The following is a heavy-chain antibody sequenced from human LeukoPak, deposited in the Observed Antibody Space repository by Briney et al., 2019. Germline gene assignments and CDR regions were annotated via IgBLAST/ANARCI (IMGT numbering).Heavy chain of an antibody. J-gene: IGHJ6*03. V-gene: IGHV4-39*01. D-gene: IGHD3-3*01. Sequence: SETLSLTCTVSGDSISSSNYYWGWIRQPPGKGLEWIGSIFYGGSTYYNPSLKSRVTISVDASKNQFSLKLSSVTAADTAVYYCARRILRFLGNYMDVWGKGTTVTVSS. CDR2: IFYGGST. CDR3: ARRILRFLGNYMDV. CDR1: GDSISSSNYY.